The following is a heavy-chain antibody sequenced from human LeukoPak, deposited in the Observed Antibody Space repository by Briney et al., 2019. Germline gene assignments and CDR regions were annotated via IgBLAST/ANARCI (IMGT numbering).Heavy chain of an antibody. D-gene: IGHD6-6*01. CDR1: GASISSGGYY. CDR3: ARGAALYYFDW. J-gene: IGHJ4*02. V-gene: IGHV4-61*02. CDR2: MYTSGIT. Sequence: SQTLFLTCTVSGASISSGGYYWSWIRQPAGKGLEWIGRMYTSGITNYNPSLESRVTISLDMSENQFSLNLSSVTAADTAVYYCARGAALYYFDWWGQGTLVTVSS.